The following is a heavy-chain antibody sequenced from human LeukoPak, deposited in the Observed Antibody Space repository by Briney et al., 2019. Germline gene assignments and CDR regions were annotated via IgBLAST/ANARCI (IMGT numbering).Heavy chain of an antibody. CDR1: GFTFSDYY. Sequence: GGSLRLSCAASGFTFSDYYMSWVRQAPGKGLEWVSSTSRSGEKTYYADSVRGQFTISRDNSKNSLFLQMNSLRAEDTAIYSCAKAALSGTEGGGYHYHVDVWGKGTTVTVSS. CDR2: TSRSGEKT. D-gene: IGHD1-20*01. V-gene: IGHV3-23*01. CDR3: AKAALSGTEGGGYHYHVDV. J-gene: IGHJ6*03.